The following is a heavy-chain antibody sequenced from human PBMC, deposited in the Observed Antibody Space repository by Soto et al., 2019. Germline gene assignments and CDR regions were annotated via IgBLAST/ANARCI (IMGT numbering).Heavy chain of an antibody. Sequence: QVQLVESGGGVVQPGRSLRLSCAASGFTFSAYGMHWVRQAPGEGPEWVAAISMDGSDKYYAGSVKGRFTISRDNSKNTLYLQMSSLRDDDTAVYSCAKGCEAARQELDYWGQGTLVTVSS. CDR2: ISMDGSDK. D-gene: IGHD6-6*01. CDR1: GFTFSAYG. CDR3: AKGCEAARQELDY. J-gene: IGHJ4*02. V-gene: IGHV3-30*18.